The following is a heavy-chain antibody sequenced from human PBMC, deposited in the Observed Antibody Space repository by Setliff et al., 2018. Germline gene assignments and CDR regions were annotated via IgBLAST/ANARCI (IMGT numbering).Heavy chain of an antibody. CDR3: ASSIVNYGWPPNYFYYYMDV. D-gene: IGHD3-10*01. CDR2: IYYSGST. CDR1: GGSISSYY. J-gene: IGHJ6*03. Sequence: SETLSLTCTVSGGSISSYYWSWIRQPPGKGLEWIGYIYYSGSTNYNPSLKSRVTISVDTSKNQFSLKLSSVTAADTAVYYCASSIVNYGWPPNYFYYYMDVWAKGTAVTVSS. V-gene: IGHV4-59*01.